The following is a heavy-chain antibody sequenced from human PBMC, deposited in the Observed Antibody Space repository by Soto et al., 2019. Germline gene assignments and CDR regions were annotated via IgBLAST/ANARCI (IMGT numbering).Heavy chain of an antibody. D-gene: IGHD1-26*01. J-gene: IGHJ6*02. V-gene: IGHV4-59*08. CDR1: GDSIGTYN. Sequence: QVQLQASGPGLVKPSDTLSLTCTVSGDSIGTYNWGWIRQPPGKRLEWIGYIYSNGGTSYNPALKGRVTISADTSTKQFSLRLISVTAADTAVYYCVRQGIGALHGLVDVWGQGTTVTVSS. CDR3: VRQGIGALHGLVDV. CDR2: IYSNGGT.